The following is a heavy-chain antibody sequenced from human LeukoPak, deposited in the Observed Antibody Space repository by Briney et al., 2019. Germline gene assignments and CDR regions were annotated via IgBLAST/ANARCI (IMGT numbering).Heavy chain of an antibody. CDR2: IYDSWGT. D-gene: IGHD4-11*01. CDR1: GGSMNSHF. CDR3: ARDPAMMTTSGWYMDV. Sequence: PSETLSLTCTVSGGSMNSHFWSWIRQSPAQGLERIGYIYDSWGTSYNSSLKSRGTMSVDTSTNQFSLKLSSVPAADTAVYYCARDPAMMTTSGWYMDVWGKGTTVTVSS. J-gene: IGHJ6*03. V-gene: IGHV4-59*11.